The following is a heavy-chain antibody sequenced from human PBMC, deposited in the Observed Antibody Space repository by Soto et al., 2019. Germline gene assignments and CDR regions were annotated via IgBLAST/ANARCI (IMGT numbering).Heavy chain of an antibody. CDR2: ISWNSGSI. Sequence: EVQLVESGGGLVQPGRSLRLSCAVSGFTFDDYAMHWVRQAPGKGLEWVSGISWNSGSIGYADSVKGRFTISRDNAKNSLYLQMNSLRAEDTALYYCAKDIGDGMSRGFAYWGQGTLVTVSS. V-gene: IGHV3-9*01. CDR1: GFTFDDYA. CDR3: AKDIGDGMSRGFAY. D-gene: IGHD4-17*01. J-gene: IGHJ4*02.